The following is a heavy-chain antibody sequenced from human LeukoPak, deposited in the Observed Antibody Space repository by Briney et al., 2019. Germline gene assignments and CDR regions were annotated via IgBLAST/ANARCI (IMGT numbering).Heavy chain of an antibody. J-gene: IGHJ4*02. D-gene: IGHD3-10*01. V-gene: IGHV3-9*01. CDR1: GFTFVDYA. CDR2: ISWNSDSI. CDR3: AKDRSMVTTGSSDY. Sequence: PGGSLRLSCAASGFTFVDYAMHWVRQAPGKGLEWVSGISWNSDSIGYADSVRGRFTISRDNAKNSLYLQMNGPSVEDTALYYCAKDRSMVTTGSSDYWGQGTLVTVSS.